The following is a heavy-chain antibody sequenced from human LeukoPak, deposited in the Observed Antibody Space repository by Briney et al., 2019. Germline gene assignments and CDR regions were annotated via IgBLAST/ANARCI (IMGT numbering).Heavy chain of an antibody. D-gene: IGHD3-10*01. CDR3: ATRAYYYGSGGARSFDY. CDR2: IYYSGST. CDR1: GDSISSSSYY. J-gene: IGHJ4*02. Sequence: SETLSLTCTVSGDSISSSSYYWGWIRQPPGKGLEWIGSIYYSGSTYYNPSLKSRVTISVDTSKNQFSLKLSSVTAADTAVYYCATRAYYYGSGGARSFDYWGQGALVTVSS. V-gene: IGHV4-39*07.